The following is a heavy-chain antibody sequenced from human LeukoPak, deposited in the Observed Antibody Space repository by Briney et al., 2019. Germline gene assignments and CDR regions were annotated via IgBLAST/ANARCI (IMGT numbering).Heavy chain of an antibody. CDR3: ARVVVVVASRAGSGY. V-gene: IGHV1-46*01. CDR2: INPSGGST. D-gene: IGHD2-15*01. Sequence: ASVKVSCKASGYTFTSYYMHWVRQAPGQGLEWMGIINPSGGSTSYAQKFQGRVTMTRDASTSTVYMELSSLRSEDTAVYYCARVVVVVASRAGSGYWGQGTLVNVSS. CDR1: GYTFTSYY. J-gene: IGHJ4*02.